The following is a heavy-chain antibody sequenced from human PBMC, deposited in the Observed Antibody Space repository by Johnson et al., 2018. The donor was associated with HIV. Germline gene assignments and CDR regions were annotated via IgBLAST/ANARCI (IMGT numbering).Heavy chain of an antibody. V-gene: IGHV3-30*04. Sequence: QVQLVESGGGVAQPGRSLTLSCAASGFTFSTYAFHWVRQAPGKGLDWVAVISYDGSNKYYADSVTGRFTISRDNAKKSLYVQMNSLRAEDTAVYYCAAGDSHGGAFDIWGQGTMVTVSS. CDR2: ISYDGSNK. CDR3: AAGDSHGGAFDI. CDR1: GFTFSTYA. D-gene: IGHD2-21*02. J-gene: IGHJ3*02.